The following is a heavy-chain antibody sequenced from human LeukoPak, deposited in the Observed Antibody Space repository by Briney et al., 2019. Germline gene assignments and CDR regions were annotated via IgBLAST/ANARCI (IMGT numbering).Heavy chain of an antibody. J-gene: IGHJ4*02. CDR3: ARARGRIQQFYYFDY. Sequence: ASVKVSCKASGGTFSSYTISWVRQAPGQGLEWMGRIIPILGIANYAQKFQGRVTITTDKSTSTAYMELSSLRSEDTAVYYCARARGRIQQFYYFDYWGQGTLVTVSP. V-gene: IGHV1-69*02. CDR1: GGTFSSYT. CDR2: IIPILGIA. D-gene: IGHD5-18*01.